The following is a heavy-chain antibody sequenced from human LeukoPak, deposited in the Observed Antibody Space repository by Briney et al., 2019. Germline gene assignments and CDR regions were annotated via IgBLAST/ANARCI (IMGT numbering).Heavy chain of an antibody. J-gene: IGHJ4*02. D-gene: IGHD3-22*01. V-gene: IGHV1-18*01. CDR3: ARDFSNTSGFKVVVDY. CDR2: ISAYNGDT. Sequence: GASVKVSCKASSYTFSNYGITWVRQAPGQGLEWMGWISAYNGDTKYAQKVQGRVTMTTDTSTSTAYMELRSLTSDDTAVYYCARDFSNTSGFKVVVDYWGQGTLVTVSS. CDR1: SYTFSNYG.